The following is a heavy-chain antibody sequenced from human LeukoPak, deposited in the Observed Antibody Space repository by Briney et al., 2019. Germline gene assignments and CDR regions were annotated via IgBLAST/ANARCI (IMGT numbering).Heavy chain of an antibody. J-gene: IGHJ4*02. CDR2: INHSGST. Sequence: SETLSLTCAVYGGSFSGYYWSWIRQPPGKGLEWIGEINHSGSTNYNPSLESRVTISVDTSKNQFSLKLSSVTAADTAVYYCARGLGESYYYDSSGYALFDYWGQGTLVTVSS. CDR1: GGSFSGYY. D-gene: IGHD3-22*01. CDR3: ARGLGESYYYDSSGYALFDY. V-gene: IGHV4-34*01.